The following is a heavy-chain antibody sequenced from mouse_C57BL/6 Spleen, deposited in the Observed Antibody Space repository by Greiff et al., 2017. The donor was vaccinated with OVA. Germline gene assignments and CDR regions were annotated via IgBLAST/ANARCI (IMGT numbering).Heavy chain of an antibody. V-gene: IGHV1-19*01. D-gene: IGHD2-1*01. CDR1: GYTFTDYY. CDR2: INPYNGGT. Sequence: EVKLQESGPVLVKPGASVKMSCKASGYTFTDYYMNWVKQSHGKSLEWIGVINPYNGGTSYNQKFKGKATLTVDKSSSTAYMELNSLTSEDSAVYYCARSNGNYGYFDVWGTGTTVTVSS. CDR3: ARSNGNYGYFDV. J-gene: IGHJ1*03.